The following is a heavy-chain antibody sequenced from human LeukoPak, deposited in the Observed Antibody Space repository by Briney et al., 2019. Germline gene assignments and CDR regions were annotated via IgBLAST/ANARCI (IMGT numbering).Heavy chain of an antibody. Sequence: GGSLRLSCAASGFTFSDYAMTWVRQAPGKGLEWVSTINSGGAINYADSVKGRFTIARDNSKNTLSLQMNSLRAEDTAVYYCAMSSTSWGVEYFQHWGQGTLVTVSS. D-gene: IGHD2-2*01. CDR3: AMSSTSWGVEYFQH. CDR2: INSGGAI. J-gene: IGHJ1*01. V-gene: IGHV3-23*01. CDR1: GFTFSDYA.